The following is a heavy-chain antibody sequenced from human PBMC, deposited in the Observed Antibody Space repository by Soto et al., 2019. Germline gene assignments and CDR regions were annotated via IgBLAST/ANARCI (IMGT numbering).Heavy chain of an antibody. Sequence: EVQLVETGGGLMQPGGSLRLSCAASGFTVSSHYMSWVRQAPGKGLEWVSFIYSGGSTYYVGSVKGRFTISRDNAKNTLYLQMNSLRVDDTAVYYCARGAGGGSDCCPFDYWGQGTLVTVSS. D-gene: IGHD2-21*02. CDR2: IYSGGST. V-gene: IGHV3-53*02. CDR3: ARGAGGGSDCCPFDY. CDR1: GFTVSSHY. J-gene: IGHJ4*02.